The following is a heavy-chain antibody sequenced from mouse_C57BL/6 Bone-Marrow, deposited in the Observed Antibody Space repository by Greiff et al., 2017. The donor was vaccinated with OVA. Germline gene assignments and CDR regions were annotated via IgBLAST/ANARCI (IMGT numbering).Heavy chain of an antibody. D-gene: IGHD4-1*01. CDR1: GFSSTSYG. CDR2: IWRGGST. J-gene: IGHJ1*03. V-gene: IGHV2-5*01. CDR3: AKKKLGPRYWYFDV. Sequence: QVQLKESGPGLVQPSQSLSITCTVSGFSSTSYGVHWVRQSRGKGLEWLGVIWRGGSTDYNAAFMSRMSITKDNSKSQVFFKMNSLQADDTAIYYCAKKKLGPRYWYFDVWGTGTTVTVSS.